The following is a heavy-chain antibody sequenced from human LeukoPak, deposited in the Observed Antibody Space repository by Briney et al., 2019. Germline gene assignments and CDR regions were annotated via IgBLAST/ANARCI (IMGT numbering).Heavy chain of an antibody. CDR2: ISSNGGTT. CDR1: GFTFSSSA. J-gene: IGHJ4*02. V-gene: IGHV3-64*01. CDR3: ARGSYCSGGSCYSAY. D-gene: IGHD2-15*01. Sequence: GGSLRLSCAASGFTFSSSAMHWVRQAPGKGLEYVSAISSNGGTTYYANSVKGRFTISRDNSKNTLYLQMGSLRAEDMAVYYCARGSYCSGGSCYSAYWGQGTLVTVSS.